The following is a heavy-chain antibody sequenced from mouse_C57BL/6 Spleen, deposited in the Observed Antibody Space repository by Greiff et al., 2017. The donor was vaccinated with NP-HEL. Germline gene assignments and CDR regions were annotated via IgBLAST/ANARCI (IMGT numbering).Heavy chain of an antibody. J-gene: IGHJ2*01. V-gene: IGHV1-82*01. D-gene: IGHD2-3*01. CDR2: IYPGDGDT. CDR3: ARRGDGYFSFDY. Sequence: VQLQQSGPELVKPGASVKISCKASGYAFSSSWMNWVKQRPGKGLEWIGRIYPGDGDTNYNGKFKGKATLTADKSSSTAYMQLSSLTSEDSAVYFCARRGDGYFSFDYWGQGTTLTVSS. CDR1: GYAFSSSW.